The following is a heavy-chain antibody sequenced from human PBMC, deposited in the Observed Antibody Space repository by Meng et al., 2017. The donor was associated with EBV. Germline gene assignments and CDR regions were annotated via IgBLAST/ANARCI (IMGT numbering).Heavy chain of an antibody. D-gene: IGHD2-8*01. V-gene: IGHV3-21*01. CDR1: GFALRSYS. CDR3: ARDRTSNRFDY. J-gene: IGHJ4*02. CDR2: ISSNSIDI. Sequence: QLEVAWGCLVQPGESLSLSCAASGFALRSYSMNWVRLAPGKGLEWVSSISSNSIDIYYADLVKGRFTISRDNAKNSLFLQMNSLRAEDTAVYYCARDRTSNRFDYWGQGTLVTVSS.